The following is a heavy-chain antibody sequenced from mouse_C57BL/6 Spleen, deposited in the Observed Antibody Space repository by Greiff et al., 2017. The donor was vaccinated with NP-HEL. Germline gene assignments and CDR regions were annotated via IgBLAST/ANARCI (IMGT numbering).Heavy chain of an antibody. CDR1: GYTFTSYW. J-gene: IGHJ3*01. D-gene: IGHD4-1*01. Sequence: QVQLQQPGAELVKPGASVKMSCKASGYTFTSYWITWVKQRPGQGLEWIGVINPGSGGTNYNEKFKGKATLTADKSSSTAYMQLSSLTSEDSAVYFCAREELGRDRFAYWGQGTLVTVSA. CDR2: INPGSGGT. CDR3: AREELGRDRFAY. V-gene: IGHV1-55*01.